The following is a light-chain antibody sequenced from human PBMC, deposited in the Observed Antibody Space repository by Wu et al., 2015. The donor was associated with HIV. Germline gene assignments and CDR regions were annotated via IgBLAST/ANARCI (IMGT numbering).Light chain of an antibody. CDR3: QQYNSYPT. CDR1: QNIDSW. Sequence: DIQMTQSPPTLSASVGDRVIITCRASQNIDSWLAWYQQKPGKAPKLLISKASTLESGVPSRFSGSESGTEFTLTISSLQSDDSATYYCQQYNSYPTFGQRDQGGNQT. J-gene: IGKJ1*01. V-gene: IGKV1-5*03. CDR2: KAS.